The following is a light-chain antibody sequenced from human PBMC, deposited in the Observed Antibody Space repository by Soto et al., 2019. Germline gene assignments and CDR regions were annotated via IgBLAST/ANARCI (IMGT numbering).Light chain of an antibody. J-gene: IGLJ2*01. Sequence: QSALTQPPSASGSPGQSVTISCTGTSSDVGAYNYVSWYQQHAGKAPKLVIYEVTKRPSGVPDRFSGSKSANTASLTVSGLQAEDEADYYRSSSASSNTWVFGGGTKVTVL. V-gene: IGLV2-8*01. CDR2: EVT. CDR1: SSDVGAYNY. CDR3: SSSASSNTWV.